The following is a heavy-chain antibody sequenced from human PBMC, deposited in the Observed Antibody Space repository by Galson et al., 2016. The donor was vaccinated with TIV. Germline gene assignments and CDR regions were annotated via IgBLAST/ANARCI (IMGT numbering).Heavy chain of an antibody. CDR3: ARTYDYGDKYYFGMDV. D-gene: IGHD4-17*01. CDR1: GFNFNNYA. J-gene: IGHJ6*02. Sequence: SLRLSCAAAGFNFNNYAMHWVRQAPGKGLEWVAGISYDGSNKNYAQFVKGRITVSRDISRNTLYLQMNSLRPEDTAVYYCARTYDYGDKYYFGMDVRGQGTTVTVSS. V-gene: IGHV3-30*14. CDR2: ISYDGSNK.